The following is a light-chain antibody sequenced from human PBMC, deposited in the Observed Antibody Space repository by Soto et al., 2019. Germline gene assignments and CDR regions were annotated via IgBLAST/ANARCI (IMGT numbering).Light chain of an antibody. J-gene: IGLJ1*01. V-gene: IGLV2-14*01. Sequence: QSAPTQPAPVSGSPGQSIALSCTCTTRVVGGYNFVSWYQQHPDKAPKLIVYEVTHRPSGVSNRFSGSKSGDTASLTISGLQGEDEADYYCSSLSGGNIRVFGTGTKVTVL. CDR1: TRVVGGYNF. CDR2: EVT. CDR3: SSLSGGNIRV.